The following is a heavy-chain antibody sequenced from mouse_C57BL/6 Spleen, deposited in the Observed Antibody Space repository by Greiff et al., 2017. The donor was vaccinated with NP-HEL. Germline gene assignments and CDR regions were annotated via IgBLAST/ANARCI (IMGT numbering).Heavy chain of an antibody. Sequence: QVQLQQPGAELVKPGASVKLSCKASGYTFTSYWMHWVKQRPGQGLEWIGMIHPNSGSTNYNEKFKSKATLTVDKSSSTAYMQLSSLTSEDSAVYYCARGEYYDYDWFAYWGQGTLVTVSA. D-gene: IGHD2-4*01. CDR3: ARGEYYDYDWFAY. V-gene: IGHV1-64*01. CDR2: IHPNSGST. CDR1: GYTFTSYW. J-gene: IGHJ3*01.